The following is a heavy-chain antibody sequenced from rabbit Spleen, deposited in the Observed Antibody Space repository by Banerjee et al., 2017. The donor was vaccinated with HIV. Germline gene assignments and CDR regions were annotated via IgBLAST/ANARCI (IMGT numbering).Heavy chain of an antibody. CDR1: GFSLSDNYV. V-gene: IGHV1S45*01. CDR3: ARDGYSRGWGIILYYFNL. CDR2: ISAGSSTGT. J-gene: IGHJ4*01. D-gene: IGHD4-1*01. Sequence: QEQLEESGGDLVKPGASLTLTCTASGFSLSDNYVMCWVRQAPGKGLEWIACISAGSSTGTYYASWAKGRFTISKTSSTTVTLQMTSLTAADTAAYFCARDGYSRGWGIILYYFNLWGQGTLVTVS.